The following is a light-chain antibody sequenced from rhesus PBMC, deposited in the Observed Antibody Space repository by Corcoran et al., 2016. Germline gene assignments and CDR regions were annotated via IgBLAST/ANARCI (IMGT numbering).Light chain of an antibody. V-gene: IGKV1-69*01. J-gene: IGKJ1*01. CDR3: QQHDNSPWT. Sequence: DIQMTQSPSSLSASVGDRVTITCRASQGISNWLAWYQPKPGKAPKLLIYRASNLETGVPSRFSGSGSGTEFTLTISSLQPEDIATYYCQQHDNSPWTFGQGTKVEIK. CDR2: RAS. CDR1: QGISNW.